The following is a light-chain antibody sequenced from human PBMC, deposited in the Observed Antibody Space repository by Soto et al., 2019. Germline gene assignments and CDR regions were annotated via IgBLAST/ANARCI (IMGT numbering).Light chain of an antibody. V-gene: IGKV3-20*01. Sequence: EIVLPQSRGTVSLSPGESSTLSGRASQSVSSRSLAWYQQKPGQAPRLLISDASNRAADIPDRFSGSGSGTDFTLTINRLEPEDFAVYYCQQYAGSPRTFGQGTKVDIK. J-gene: IGKJ1*01. CDR3: QQYAGSPRT. CDR2: DAS. CDR1: QSVSSRS.